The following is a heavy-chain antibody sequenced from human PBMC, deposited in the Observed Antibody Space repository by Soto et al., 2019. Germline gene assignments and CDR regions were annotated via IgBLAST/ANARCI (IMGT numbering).Heavy chain of an antibody. Sequence: SETLSLTCTVSGGSISSSSYYWGWIRQPPGKGLEWIGSIYYSGSTYYNPSLKSRVTISVDTSKNQFSLKLSSVTAADTAVYYCARLGYCSGGSCWPYYYYGMDVWGQGTTVTVSS. CDR2: IYYSGST. D-gene: IGHD2-15*01. CDR3: ARLGYCSGGSCWPYYYYGMDV. J-gene: IGHJ6*02. V-gene: IGHV4-39*01. CDR1: GGSISSSSYY.